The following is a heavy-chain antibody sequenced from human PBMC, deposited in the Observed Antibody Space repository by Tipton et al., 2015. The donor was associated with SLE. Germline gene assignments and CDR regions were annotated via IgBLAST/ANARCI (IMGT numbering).Heavy chain of an antibody. CDR3: ARFGGVFGGSGSYYPPPYYYMDV. CDR2: IWYDGSNK. CDR1: GFTFSSYG. J-gene: IGHJ6*03. D-gene: IGHD3-10*01. V-gene: IGHV3-33*01. Sequence: SLRLSCAASGFTFSSYGMHWVRQAPGKGLEWVAVIWYDGSNKYYADSVKGRFTISRDNSKNTLYLQMNSLRAEDTAVYYCARFGGVFGGSGSYYPPPYYYMDVWGKGTTVTVSS.